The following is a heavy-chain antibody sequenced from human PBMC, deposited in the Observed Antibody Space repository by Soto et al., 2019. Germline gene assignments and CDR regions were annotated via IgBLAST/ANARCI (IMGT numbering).Heavy chain of an antibody. CDR1: GGSFSGYS. V-gene: IGHV4-34*01. CDR3: ASGTSGYDSSYYYYYGMDV. Sequence: PSETLSLTCAVYGGSFSGYSLSWIRQPPGKGLEWIGEINHSGSTNYNPSLKSRVTISVDTSKNQFSLKLSSVTAADTAVYYCASGTSGYDSSYYYYYGMDVWGQGTTVTVSS. CDR2: INHSGST. J-gene: IGHJ6*02. D-gene: IGHD5-12*01.